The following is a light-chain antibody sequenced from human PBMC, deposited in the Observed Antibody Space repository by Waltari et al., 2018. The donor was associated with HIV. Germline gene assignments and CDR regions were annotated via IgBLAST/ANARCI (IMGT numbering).Light chain of an antibody. J-gene: IGLJ2*01. CDR2: NNN. CDR3: AAWDDSLNGVV. Sequence: QSVLTQPPSASGTPGQRVTISCSGSNSNIGSNHVNWYQQLPGTAPKLLIYNNNQRPSGVPDRISGSKSGTSASLAISGLQSEDEADYYCAAWDDSLNGVVFGGGTKLTVL. CDR1: NSNIGSNH. V-gene: IGLV1-44*01.